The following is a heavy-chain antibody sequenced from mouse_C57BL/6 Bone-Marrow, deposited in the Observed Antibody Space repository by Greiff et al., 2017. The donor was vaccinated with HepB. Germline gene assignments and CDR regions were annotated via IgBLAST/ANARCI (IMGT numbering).Heavy chain of an antibody. J-gene: IGHJ1*03. V-gene: IGHV1-69*01. CDR1: GYTFTSYW. CDR2: IDPSDSYT. Sequence: QVQLQQPGAELEMPGASVKLSCKASGYTFTSYWMHWVKQRPGQGLEWIGEIDPSDSYTNYNQKFKGKSTLTVDKSSSTAYMQLSSLTSEDSAVYYCASGRYYGRWYFDVWGTGTTVTVSS. D-gene: IGHD1-1*01. CDR3: ASGRYYGRWYFDV.